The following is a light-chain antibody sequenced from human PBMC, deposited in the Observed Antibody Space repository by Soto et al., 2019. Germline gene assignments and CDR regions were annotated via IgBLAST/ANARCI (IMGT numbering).Light chain of an antibody. CDR1: QSISSY. CDR2: AAS. Sequence: DIQMTQSPSSLSASVGDRVTITCRASQSISSYLNWYQQKPGKAPKLLIYAASSLQSGVPSRFSGSGSGTDFTLTISSLQPEDFAVYYCQHYNNWPPTWTFGQGTKVEIK. J-gene: IGKJ1*01. CDR3: QHYNNWPPTWT. V-gene: IGKV1-39*01.